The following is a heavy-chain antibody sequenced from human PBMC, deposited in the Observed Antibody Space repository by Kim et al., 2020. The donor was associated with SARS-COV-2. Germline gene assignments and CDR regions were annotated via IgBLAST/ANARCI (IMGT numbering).Heavy chain of an antibody. CDR1: GFTLGNNV. V-gene: IGHV3-23*01. D-gene: IGHD2-21*02. J-gene: IGHJ4*01. CDR3: AKDRCGSDWPVFDS. Sequence: GGSLRLSCAASGFTLGNNVMSWVRQAPGRGLEWVSTIRTRASAETTYYADSVNGRFTVSRDISKNTLYLELSSLRADDTALYFCAKDRCGSDWPVFDSWG. CDR2: IRTRASAETT.